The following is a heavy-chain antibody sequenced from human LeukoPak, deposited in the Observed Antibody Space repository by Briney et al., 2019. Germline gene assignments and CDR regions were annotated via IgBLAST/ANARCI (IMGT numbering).Heavy chain of an antibody. J-gene: IGHJ4*02. Sequence: PGGSLRLSCAASGFTFTDYYMSWIRQAPGKGLEWVAVISYDGTNKYYADSVKGRFNISRDNSKNTVYLQMNSLRAEDTAVYYCAKGRYYPKDFFDYWGQGTLVTVSS. D-gene: IGHD3-10*01. CDR1: GFTFTDYY. CDR2: ISYDGTNK. V-gene: IGHV3-30*18. CDR3: AKGRYYPKDFFDY.